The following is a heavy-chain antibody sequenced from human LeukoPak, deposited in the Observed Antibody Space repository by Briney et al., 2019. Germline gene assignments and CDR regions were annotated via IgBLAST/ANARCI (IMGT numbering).Heavy chain of an antibody. D-gene: IGHD2-8*01. V-gene: IGHV4-4*09. Sequence: PSETLSLTCTVSGDSIGSYYWTWIRQPPGKGLEWIGNILISGSTNYTPSLKSRITISVDPSKNQFSLKLNSVTAADTAVYYCARRERLRGCCSNGECYRYALDIWGQGTMVTVSS. J-gene: IGHJ3*02. CDR1: GDSIGSYY. CDR2: ILISGST. CDR3: ARRERLRGCCSNGECYRYALDI.